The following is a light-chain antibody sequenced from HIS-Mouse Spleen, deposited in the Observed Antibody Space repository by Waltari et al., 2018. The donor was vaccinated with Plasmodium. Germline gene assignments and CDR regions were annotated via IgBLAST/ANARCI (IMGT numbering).Light chain of an antibody. CDR1: ALPKKY. V-gene: IGLV3-10*01. CDR2: EDS. CDR3: YSTDSSGNHRV. J-gene: IGLJ3*02. Sequence: SYELTQPPSVSVSPGQTARITCSGDALPKKYAYWYQQKSGQAPVLVIYEDSKRPSGFPAGFSGSSSGTMATLTSSGAQVEDEADYYCYSTDSSGNHRVFGGGTKLTVL.